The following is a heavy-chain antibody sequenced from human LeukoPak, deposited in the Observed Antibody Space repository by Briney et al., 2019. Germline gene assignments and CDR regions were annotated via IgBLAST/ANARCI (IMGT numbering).Heavy chain of an antibody. J-gene: IGHJ6*03. CDR2: MNPDSGNT. V-gene: IGHV1-8*01. D-gene: IGHD1-26*01. CDR3: ARGMGGWYYYYYMDV. Sequence: ASVKLSCTASGYTFTSYDINWVRQATGQGLEWMGWMNPDSGNTGYAQKFQGRVTMTRNTSISTAYMELSSLRSEDTVVYYCARGMGGWYYYYYMDVWGKGTTVTISS. CDR1: GYTFTSYD.